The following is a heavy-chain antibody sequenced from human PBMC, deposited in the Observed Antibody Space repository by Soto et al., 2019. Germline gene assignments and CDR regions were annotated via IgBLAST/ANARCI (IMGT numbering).Heavy chain of an antibody. V-gene: IGHV1-18*01. CDR1: GYTFTSYG. CDR2: ISAYNGDT. J-gene: IGHJ4*02. CDR3: ARVGSTIFGVVIIRGHPFDY. Sequence: AAVNVSCKASGYTFTSYGISWVRQAPGQGLEWMGWISAYNGDTNYAQKLQGRVTMTTDTSTSTAYMELRSLRSDDTAVYYCARVGSTIFGVVIIRGHPFDYWGQGTLVTVSS. D-gene: IGHD3-3*01.